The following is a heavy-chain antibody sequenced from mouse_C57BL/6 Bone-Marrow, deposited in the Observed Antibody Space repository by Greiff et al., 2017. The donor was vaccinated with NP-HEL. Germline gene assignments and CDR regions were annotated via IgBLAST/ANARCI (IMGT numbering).Heavy chain of an antibody. CDR1: GYTFTSYG. CDR2: IYPRSGNT. Sequence: QVQLKQSGAELARPGASVKLSCKASGYTFTSYGISWVKQRTGQGLEWIGEIYPRSGNTYYNEKFKGKATLTADKSSSTAYMELRSLTSEDSAVYVCARYWLGFAYWGQGTLVTVSS. CDR3: ARYWLGFAY. V-gene: IGHV1-81*01. J-gene: IGHJ3*01. D-gene: IGHD2-2*01.